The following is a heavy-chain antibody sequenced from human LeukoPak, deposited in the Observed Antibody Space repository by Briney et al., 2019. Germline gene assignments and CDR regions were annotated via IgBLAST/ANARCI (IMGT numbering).Heavy chain of an antibody. D-gene: IGHD3-3*01. CDR2: ISGSGGST. V-gene: IGHV3-23*01. CDR3: AKDRGVVINPFDY. J-gene: IGHJ4*02. Sequence: GGSLRLSCAASGFTFSSYAMSWVRQAPGKGLERVSAISGSGGSTYYADSVKGRFTISRDNSKNTLYLQMNSLRAEDTAVYYCAKDRGVVINPFDYWGQGTLVTVSS. CDR1: GFTFSSYA.